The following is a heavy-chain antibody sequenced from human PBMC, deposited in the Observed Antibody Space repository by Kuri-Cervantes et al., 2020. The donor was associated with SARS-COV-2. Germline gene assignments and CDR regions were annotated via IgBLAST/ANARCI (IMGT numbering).Heavy chain of an antibody. D-gene: IGHD2-15*01. V-gene: IGHV3-33*01. CDR1: GFTFSSYG. J-gene: IGHJ6*02. CDR2: IWYDGSNK. CDR3: ARDYMVVVAATPYYYGMDV. Sequence: GGSLRLSCAASGFTFSSYGMHGVRQAPGKGLEWVAVIWYDGSNKYYADSVKGRFTISRDNSKNTLYLQMNSLRAEDTAVYYCARDYMVVVAATPYYYGMDVWGQGTTVTVSS.